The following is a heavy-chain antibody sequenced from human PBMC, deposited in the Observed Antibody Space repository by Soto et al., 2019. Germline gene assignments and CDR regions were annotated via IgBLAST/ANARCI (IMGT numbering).Heavy chain of an antibody. Sequence: GESLKISCKGSGYSFTSYWIGWVRQMPGKGLEWMGIIYPGDSDTRYSTSIQGQVTISADKSISTAYLQLSSLKASDTAMYYCARHHKIAVAGRVAFDIWGQGTMVTVSS. CDR2: IYPGDSDT. D-gene: IGHD6-19*01. CDR1: GYSFTSYW. V-gene: IGHV5-51*01. J-gene: IGHJ3*02. CDR3: ARHHKIAVAGRVAFDI.